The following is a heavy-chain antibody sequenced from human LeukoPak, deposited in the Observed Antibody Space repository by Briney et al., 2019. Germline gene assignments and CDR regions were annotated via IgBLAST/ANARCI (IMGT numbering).Heavy chain of an antibody. D-gene: IGHD5-12*01. Sequence: SQTLSLTCAISDDSISSGGYSWSWIRQPPGKGLEWIGYIHDSGSTYYNPSLKSRVTISVDTSKNQFSLKLNSVTAADAAVYYCARASDIGAHFDFWGQGTLVTASS. CDR1: DDSISSGGYS. CDR3: ARASDIGAHFDF. CDR2: IHDSGST. J-gene: IGHJ4*02. V-gene: IGHV4-30-4*07.